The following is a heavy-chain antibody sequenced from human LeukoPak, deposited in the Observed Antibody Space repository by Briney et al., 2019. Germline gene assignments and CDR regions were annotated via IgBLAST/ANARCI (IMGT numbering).Heavy chain of an antibody. CDR1: GFTFSSYG. CDR3: ARDHVMAGDNYYYYGMDV. J-gene: IGHJ6*02. D-gene: IGHD6-19*01. Sequence: GGSLRLSCAASGFTFSSYGMHWVRQAPGKGLEWVAFIRYDGSNKYYADSVKGRFTISRDNSKNTLYLQMNSLRAEDTAVYYCARDHVMAGDNYYYYGMDVWGQGTTVTVSS. V-gene: IGHV3-30*02. CDR2: IRYDGSNK.